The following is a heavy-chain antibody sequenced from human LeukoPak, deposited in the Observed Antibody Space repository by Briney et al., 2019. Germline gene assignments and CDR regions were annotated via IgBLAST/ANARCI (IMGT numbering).Heavy chain of an antibody. CDR3: AREGSYSGYAPWYYFDY. CDR2: IWYDGSNK. V-gene: IGHV3-33*01. J-gene: IGHJ4*02. CDR1: GFTFSSYG. D-gene: IGHD5-12*01. Sequence: PGGSLRLSCAASGFTFSSYGMHWVRQAPGKGLEWVAVIWYDGSNKYYADSVKGRFTISRDNSKNTLYLQMNSLRAEDTAVYYCAREGSYSGYAPWYYFDYWGQGTLVTVSS.